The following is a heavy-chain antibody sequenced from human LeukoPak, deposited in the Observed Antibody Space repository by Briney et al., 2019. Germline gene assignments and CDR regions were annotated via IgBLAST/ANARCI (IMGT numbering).Heavy chain of an antibody. J-gene: IGHJ6*04. CDR3: AELGITMIGGV. CDR1: GFTFSSYE. Sequence: GGSLRPSCAASGFTFSSYEMNWVRQARGKGLEWVSYISSSGSTIYYADSVKGRFTISRENAKNSLYLQMNSLRAEDTAVYYCAELGITMIGGVWGKGTTVTISS. D-gene: IGHD3-10*02. CDR2: ISSSGSTI. V-gene: IGHV3-48*03.